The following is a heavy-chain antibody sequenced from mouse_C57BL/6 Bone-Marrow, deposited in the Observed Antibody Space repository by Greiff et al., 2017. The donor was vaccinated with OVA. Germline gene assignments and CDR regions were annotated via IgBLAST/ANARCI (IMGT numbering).Heavy chain of an antibody. V-gene: IGHV1-9*01. CDR1: GYTFTGYW. CDR2: ILPGSGST. J-gene: IGHJ4*01. D-gene: IGHD2-2*01. CDR3: AREDGYAKDYYAMDY. Sequence: QVQLQQSGAELMKPGASVKLSCKATGYTFTGYWIEWVKQRPGHGLEWIGEILPGSGSTNYTEKFKGKATFTADTSSNTAYMLLSSLTTEDSAIYYCAREDGYAKDYYAMDYWGQGTSVTVSS.